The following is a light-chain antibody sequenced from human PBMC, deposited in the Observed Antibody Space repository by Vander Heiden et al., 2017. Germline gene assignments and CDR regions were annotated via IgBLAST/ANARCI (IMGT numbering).Light chain of an antibody. CDR3: GTWDSSLSAEV. J-gene: IGLJ2*01. V-gene: IGLV1-51*01. CDR1: SSNIGNKY. Sequence: QSVLTQPTSVSAAPGKKVTSTCTGGSSNIGNKYVPWYQQLPGTAPKLLIYDNNKRPSGIPDRFSGSKSGTSATLGITGLQTGDEADYYCGTWDSSLSAEVFGGGTKLTVL. CDR2: DNN.